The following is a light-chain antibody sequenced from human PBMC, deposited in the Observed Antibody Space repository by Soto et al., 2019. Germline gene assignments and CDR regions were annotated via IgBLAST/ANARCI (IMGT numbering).Light chain of an antibody. V-gene: IGKV1-5*03. J-gene: IGKJ2*01. CDR2: KAS. CDR3: QQYNTYPYT. CDR1: QSISNW. Sequence: DIQMTQSPSILSASVEDRVTITCRASQSISNWLAWYQQKPGKAPNLLIYKASSLESGVPSRFSGSGSGTEFTLTISSLQPDDFATYYCQQYNTYPYTFGQGTKLEIK.